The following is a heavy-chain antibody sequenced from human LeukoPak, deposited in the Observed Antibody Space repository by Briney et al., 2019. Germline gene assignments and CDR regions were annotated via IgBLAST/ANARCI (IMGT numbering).Heavy chain of an antibody. D-gene: IGHD6-13*01. CDR2: ISSSSSYI. J-gene: IGHJ4*02. Sequence: PGGSLRLSCAASGFTFSSYTMHWVRQAPGKGLEWVSSISSSSSYIYYADSVKGRFTISRDNAKNSLYLQMNSLRAEDTAVYYCARDIRIAAAGTALDYWGQGTLVTVSS. CDR1: GFTFSSYT. CDR3: ARDIRIAAAGTALDY. V-gene: IGHV3-21*01.